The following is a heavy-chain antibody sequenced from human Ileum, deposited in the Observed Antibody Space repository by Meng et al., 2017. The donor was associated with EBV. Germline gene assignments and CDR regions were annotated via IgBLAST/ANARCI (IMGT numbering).Heavy chain of an antibody. D-gene: IGHD1-14*01. CDR3: AKDLSWNQADY. J-gene: IGHJ4*02. V-gene: IGHV3-74*01. CDR1: GFTFSSYW. CDR2: INTDGSIT. Sequence: EVQLVESGVGLVQPGGSLRLSCAASGFTFSSYWMHWVRQAPGKGLVWVSRINTDGSITNYADSVKGRFTISRDNAKNTLYLQMNSLRAEDTAVYYCAKDLSWNQADYWGQGTLVNVSS.